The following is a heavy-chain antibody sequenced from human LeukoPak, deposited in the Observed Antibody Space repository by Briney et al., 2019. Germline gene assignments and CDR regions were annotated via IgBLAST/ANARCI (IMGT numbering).Heavy chain of an antibody. J-gene: IGHJ4*02. V-gene: IGHV3-23*01. Sequence: GGSLRLSCAASGFTFSSYAMSWVRQAPGKGLELVSAISGSGGSTYYADSVKGRFTISRDNSRDTLYLQMNSLRAEDTAVYYCAKGYYDYVWGRYYFDYWGQGTLVTVSS. CDR2: ISGSGGST. CDR3: AKGYYDYVWGRYYFDY. D-gene: IGHD3-16*01. CDR1: GFTFSSYA.